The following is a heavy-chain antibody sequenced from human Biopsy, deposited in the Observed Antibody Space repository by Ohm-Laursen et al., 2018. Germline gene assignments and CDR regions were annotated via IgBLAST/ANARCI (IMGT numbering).Heavy chain of an antibody. CDR2: VHYTGST. J-gene: IGHJ4*02. CDR1: GGSFRNTNYY. Sequence: SETLSLTCIVSGGSFRNTNYYWGWIRQPPGKGLEWIGSVHYTGSTSYNPSLKSRVTISADTSKNQLSLTLSSLTAADTAVYFCARWETTLGRSLDSWGQGTLVAVSS. CDR3: ARWETTLGRSLDS. V-gene: IGHV4-39*01. D-gene: IGHD1-26*01.